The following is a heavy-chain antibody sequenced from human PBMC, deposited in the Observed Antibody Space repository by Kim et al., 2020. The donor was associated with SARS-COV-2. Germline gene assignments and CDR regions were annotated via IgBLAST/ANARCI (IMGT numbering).Heavy chain of an antibody. J-gene: IGHJ5*02. V-gene: IGHV1-69*04. Sequence: SVKVSCKASGGTFSSYTISWVRQAPGQGLEWMGRIIPILGIANYAQKFQGRVTITADKSTSTAYMELSSLRSEDTAVYYCARDRCGGDCYSGWFDPWGQGTLVTVSS. CDR3: ARDRCGGDCYSGWFDP. D-gene: IGHD2-21*02. CDR1: GGTFSSYT. CDR2: IIPILGIA.